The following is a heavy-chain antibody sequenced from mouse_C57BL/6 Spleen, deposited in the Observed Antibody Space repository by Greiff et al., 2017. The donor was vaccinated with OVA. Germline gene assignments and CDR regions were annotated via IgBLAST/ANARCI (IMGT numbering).Heavy chain of an antibody. Sequence: QVQLQQPGAELVRPGTSVKLSCKASGYTFTSYWMHWVKQRPGQGLEWIGVIDPSDSYTNYNQKFKGKATLTVDTSSSTAYMQLSSLTSEDSAVYYCARRNGYDGDAMDYWGQGTSVTVSS. V-gene: IGHV1-59*01. CDR1: GYTFTSYW. CDR2: IDPSDSYT. J-gene: IGHJ4*01. D-gene: IGHD2-2*01. CDR3: ARRNGYDGDAMDY.